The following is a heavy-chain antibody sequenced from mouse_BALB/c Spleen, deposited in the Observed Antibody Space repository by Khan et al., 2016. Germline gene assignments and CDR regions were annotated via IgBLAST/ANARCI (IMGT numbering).Heavy chain of an antibody. V-gene: IGHV4-1*02. CDR1: GFDFSRYW. J-gene: IGHJ2*01. CDR2: INPDSSTI. CDR3: TRLYYYGTSDY. D-gene: IGHD1-1*01. Sequence: EVQLQESGGGLVQPGGSLKLSCAASGFDFSRYWMSWVRQAPGKGLEWIGEINPDSSTINYTPSLKDKFIISRDNAKNTLYLQMSKVRSEDTALYYCTRLYYYGTSDYWGQCTTLTVSS.